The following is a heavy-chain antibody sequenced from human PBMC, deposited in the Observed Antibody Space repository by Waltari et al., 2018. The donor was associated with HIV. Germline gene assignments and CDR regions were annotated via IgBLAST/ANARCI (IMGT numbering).Heavy chain of an antibody. V-gene: IGHV4-31*03. CDR1: AGSISSGGYY. CDR2: IYYSGST. D-gene: IGHD3-9*01. Sequence: QVQLQESGPGLVTPSPTLSLTCTVPAGSISSGGYYCSWIRQHPGKGLEWIGYIYYSGSTYYNPSLKSRVTISVDTSKNQFSLKLSSVTAADTAVYYCARGDNTYFDYWGQGTLVTVSS. J-gene: IGHJ4*02. CDR3: ARGDNTYFDY.